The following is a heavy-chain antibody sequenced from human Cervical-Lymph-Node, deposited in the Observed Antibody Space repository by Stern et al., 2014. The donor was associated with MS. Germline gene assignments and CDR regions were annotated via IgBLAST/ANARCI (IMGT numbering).Heavy chain of an antibody. V-gene: IGHV1-46*03. CDR3: ARSYCSGGSCYLLFDY. CDR1: GYTFTSYY. Sequence: QLVQSGAEVKKPGASVKVSCKASGYTFTSYYMHWVRQAPGQGLEWMGIINPSGGSTSYAQKFQGRVTMTRDTSTSTVYMELSSLRSEDTAVYYCARSYCSGGSCYLLFDYGGQGTLVTVSS. D-gene: IGHD2-15*01. J-gene: IGHJ4*02. CDR2: INPSGGST.